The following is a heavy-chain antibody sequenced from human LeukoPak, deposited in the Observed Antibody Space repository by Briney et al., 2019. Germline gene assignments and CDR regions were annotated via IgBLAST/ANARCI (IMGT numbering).Heavy chain of an antibody. CDR1: GGSMSPYH. Sequence: PSETLSLTCTVSGGSMSPYHWGWIRQPPGKGLEWTGYIYYSGSTNYNPSLKSRVTISVDTSKNQFSLKLSSVTAADTAVYYCAGNFWSGYREYYFDYWGQGTLVTVSS. J-gene: IGHJ4*02. CDR3: AGNFWSGYREYYFDY. CDR2: IYYSGST. D-gene: IGHD3-3*01. V-gene: IGHV4-59*01.